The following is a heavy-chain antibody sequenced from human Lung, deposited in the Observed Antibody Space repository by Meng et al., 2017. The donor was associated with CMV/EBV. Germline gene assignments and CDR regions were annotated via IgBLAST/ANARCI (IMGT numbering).Heavy chain of an antibody. CDR1: GDSIPNHNW. J-gene: IGHJ1*01. D-gene: IGHD3-10*01. CDR3: LRRSGGSV. V-gene: IGHV4-4*02. Sequence: QVQLRESGPALVKPSEPPSPTSPVSGDSIPNHNWWAWVRQPPGKGLEWIGEIPHRGSSAYNPSLKSRVSMSIDKSKNQFSLKLTSVTAADTAVYHCLRRSGGSVWGQGTLVTVSS. CDR2: IPHRGSS.